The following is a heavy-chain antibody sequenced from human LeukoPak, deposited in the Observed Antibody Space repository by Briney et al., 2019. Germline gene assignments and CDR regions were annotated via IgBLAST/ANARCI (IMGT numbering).Heavy chain of an antibody. J-gene: IGHJ4*02. V-gene: IGHV3-53*01. D-gene: IGHD6-19*01. CDR1: GFTVSGDY. CDR3: ARLYSSGWYFDY. CDR2: IYGAGST. Sequence: GGSLRLSCAASGFTVSGDYMSWVRQAPGKGLEWVSVIYGAGSTYYADSVKGRFTISRDNSKSTLYLQMNSLRAEDTAVYYCARLYSSGWYFDYWGQGTLVTVSS.